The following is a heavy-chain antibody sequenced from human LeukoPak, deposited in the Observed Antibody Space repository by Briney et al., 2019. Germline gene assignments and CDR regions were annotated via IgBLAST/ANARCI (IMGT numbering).Heavy chain of an antibody. V-gene: IGHV4-38-2*02. J-gene: IGHJ3*02. Sequence: SETLSLTCTVSGYSISSGYYWGWIRQPPGKGLEWIGSIYYSGSTYYNPSLKSRVTISVDTSKNQFSLKLSSVTAADTAVYYCARAGDYFAFDIWGQGTMVTVSS. CDR2: IYYSGST. CDR3: ARAGDYFAFDI. D-gene: IGHD4-17*01. CDR1: GYSISSGYY.